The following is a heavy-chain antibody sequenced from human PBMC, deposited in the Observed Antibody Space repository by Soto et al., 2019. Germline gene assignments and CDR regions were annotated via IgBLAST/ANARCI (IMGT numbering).Heavy chain of an antibody. J-gene: IGHJ6*02. Sequence: QVQLVQSGAEVKKPGSSVKVSCKASGGTFSSYAISWVRQAPGQGLEWMGGIIPIFGTANYAQKFQGRVTITADESTSTAYMELSSLRSEDTAVSYCASHGITGTWVYYYGMDVWGQGTTVTVSS. CDR2: IIPIFGTA. D-gene: IGHD1-7*01. CDR3: ASHGITGTWVYYYGMDV. V-gene: IGHV1-69*12. CDR1: GGTFSSYA.